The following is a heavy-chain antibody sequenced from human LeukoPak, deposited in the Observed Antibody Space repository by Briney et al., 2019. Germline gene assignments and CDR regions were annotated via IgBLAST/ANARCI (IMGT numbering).Heavy chain of an antibody. CDR3: ARDEIPRGVGAWFDP. V-gene: IGHV3-20*04. D-gene: IGHD1-26*01. CDR1: GSTFDDYG. CDR2: INWNGGST. J-gene: IGHJ5*02. Sequence: GGSLRLSCAASGSTFDDYGMSWVRQAPGKGLEWVSGINWNGGSTGYADSVKGRFTISRDNAKNSLYLQMNSLRAEDTALYYCARDEIPRGVGAWFDPWGQGTLVTVSS.